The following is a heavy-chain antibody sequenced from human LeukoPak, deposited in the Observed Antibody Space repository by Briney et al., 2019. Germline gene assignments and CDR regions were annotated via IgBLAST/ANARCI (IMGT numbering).Heavy chain of an antibody. CDR3: ARDSSGWYWDAFDI. D-gene: IGHD6-19*01. J-gene: IGHJ3*02. V-gene: IGHV4-4*07. CDR2: IYTSGST. CDR1: GGSISSYY. Sequence: SETLSLTCTVSGGSISSYYWSWIRQPAGKGLEWIGRIYTSGSTNYNPSLKSRVTMSVDTSKNQFSLKLSSGTAADTAVYYCARDSSGWYWDAFDIWGQGTMVTVSS.